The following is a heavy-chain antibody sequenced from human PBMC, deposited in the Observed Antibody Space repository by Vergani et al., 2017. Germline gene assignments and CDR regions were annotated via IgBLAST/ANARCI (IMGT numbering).Heavy chain of an antibody. Sequence: QVQLVQSGAEVKKPGSSVKVSCKASGGTFSSYAISWVRQAPGQGLEWMGRIIPILGIANYAQKFQGRVTITADKSTSTAYMELSSLRSEDTAVYYCARQGTITGTFNWFDPWGQGTLVTVSS. D-gene: IGHD1-7*01. CDR2: IIPILGIA. V-gene: IGHV1-69*04. J-gene: IGHJ5*02. CDR3: ARQGTITGTFNWFDP. CDR1: GGTFSSYA.